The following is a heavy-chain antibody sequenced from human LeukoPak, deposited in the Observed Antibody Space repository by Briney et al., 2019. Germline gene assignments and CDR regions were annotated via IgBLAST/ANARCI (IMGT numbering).Heavy chain of an antibody. CDR2: ISAYNGNT. V-gene: IGHV1-18*01. J-gene: IGHJ4*02. CDR1: GYTFTSYG. D-gene: IGHD5-12*01. Sequence: ASVKVSCKASGYTFTSYGISWVRRAPGQGLEWMGWISAYNGNTNYAQKLQGRVTMTTDTSTSTAYMELKSLRSDDTAVYYCARRRGYSGYDLYYFDYWGQGTLVTVSS. CDR3: ARRRGYSGYDLYYFDY.